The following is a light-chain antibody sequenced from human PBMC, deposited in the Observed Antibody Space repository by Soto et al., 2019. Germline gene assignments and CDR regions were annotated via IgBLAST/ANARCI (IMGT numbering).Light chain of an antibody. J-gene: IGLJ2*01. CDR1: SSDIGYYDY. CDR2: EVN. V-gene: IGLV2-14*01. Sequence: QSALTQPASVSGSPGQSITISCTGTSSDIGYYDYVSWYQHHSGKAPKLIIYEVNSRPSGVSNRFSGSKSGNTASLTISGLQAEDEADYYCSSYTSSSTLVFGGGTKLTVL. CDR3: SSYTSSSTLV.